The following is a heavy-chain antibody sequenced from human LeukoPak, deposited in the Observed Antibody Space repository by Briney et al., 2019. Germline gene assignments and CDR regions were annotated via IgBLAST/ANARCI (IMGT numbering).Heavy chain of an antibody. D-gene: IGHD3-16*02. Sequence: SESLSLTCAVYGGSFSGYYWSWIRQPPGKGLEWIGEINHSGSTNYNPSLKSRVTISVDTSKNQFSLKLSSVTAADTAVYYCASGLGDLSFSRINVDYFDYWGQRTLVTVSS. V-gene: IGHV4-34*01. CDR2: INHSGST. J-gene: IGHJ4*02. CDR1: GGSFSGYY. CDR3: ASGLGDLSFSRINVDYFDY.